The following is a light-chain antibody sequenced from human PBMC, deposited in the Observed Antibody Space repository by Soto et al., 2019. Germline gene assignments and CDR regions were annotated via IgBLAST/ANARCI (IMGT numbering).Light chain of an antibody. V-gene: IGLV1-40*01. J-gene: IGLJ2*01. CDR1: SSNIGAGYD. Sequence: QSVLTQPPSVSGAPGQRVTISCTGSSSNIGAGYDVHWYQQLPGTAPKLLIYGNSNRPSGVPDRFSGSKSGTSASLAITGRQAEDEADHYCQSYDSSLSGVVFGGGTKLTVL. CDR3: QSYDSSLSGVV. CDR2: GNS.